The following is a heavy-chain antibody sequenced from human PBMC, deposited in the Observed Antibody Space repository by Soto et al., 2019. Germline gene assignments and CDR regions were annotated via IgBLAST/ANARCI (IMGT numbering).Heavy chain of an antibody. Sequence: QVQLVQSGAEVKTPGSSLKVSCTVSGSRFSNYVISWVRQAPGHGLEWLGRIIPIFNSTQYAQKFQGRVTITAEKSTNTASMHLSSLRSADTAVYYCAREGRGQKAGYNGLVSLGYWGQGTLVTVSS. V-gene: IGHV1-69*06. D-gene: IGHD2-2*02. J-gene: IGHJ4*02. CDR1: GSRFSNYV. CDR2: IIPIFNST. CDR3: AREGRGQKAGYNGLVSLGY.